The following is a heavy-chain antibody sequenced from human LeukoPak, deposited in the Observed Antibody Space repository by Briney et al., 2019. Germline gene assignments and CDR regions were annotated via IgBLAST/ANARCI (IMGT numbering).Heavy chain of an antibody. Sequence: PGGSLRLSCAASGFTFSSYAMSWVRQAPGKGLEWVSVISGSGGRTYYADSVKGRFTISIDNSKNTLYLQMNSLSAEDTAVYYCARPRHYDCWSGPPFDPWGQGTLVTVSS. CDR3: ARPRHYDCWSGPPFDP. CDR1: GFTFSSYA. CDR2: ISGSGGRT. D-gene: IGHD3-3*01. J-gene: IGHJ5*02. V-gene: IGHV3-23*01.